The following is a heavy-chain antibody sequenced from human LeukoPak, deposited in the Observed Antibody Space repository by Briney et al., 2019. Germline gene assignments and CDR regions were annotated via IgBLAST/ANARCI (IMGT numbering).Heavy chain of an antibody. J-gene: IGHJ5*02. Sequence: GSLRLSCAASGFTFSSYAMHWVRQPPGKGLEWIGSIYYSGSTYYNPSLKSRVTISVDTSKNQLSLKLSSVTAADTAVYYCASSYGDYVLNWFDPWGQGTLVTASS. CDR2: IYYSGST. V-gene: IGHV4-39*01. D-gene: IGHD4-17*01. CDR1: GFTFSSYAMH. CDR3: ASSYGDYVLNWFDP.